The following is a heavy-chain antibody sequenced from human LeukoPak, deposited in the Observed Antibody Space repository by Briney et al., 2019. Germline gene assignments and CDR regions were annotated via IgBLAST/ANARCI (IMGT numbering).Heavy chain of an antibody. CDR3: ERERSSSSDY. CDR1: GYSISSGYY. D-gene: IGHD6-6*01. CDR2: IYHSGST. V-gene: IGHV4-38-2*02. Sequence: PSETLSLTCAVSGYSISSGYYWGWIRQPPGKGLEWIGSIYHSGSTYYNPSLKSRVTLSVDTSKNQFSLKLSSVTATDAAIYYCERERSSSSDYWGQGTLVTVSS. J-gene: IGHJ4*02.